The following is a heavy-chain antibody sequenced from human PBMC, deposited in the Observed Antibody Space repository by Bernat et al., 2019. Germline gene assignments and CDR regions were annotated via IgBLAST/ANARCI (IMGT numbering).Heavy chain of an antibody. CDR1: GFTFSDYY. J-gene: IGHJ4*02. V-gene: IGHV3-11*06. Sequence: QVQLVESGGGLVKPGGSLRLSCAASGFTFSDYYMSWIRQAPGKGLQWVSYISNSCSYTNYADSVKGRFTISRDNAKNSLYLQMNSLRAEDTAVYYCERALAAHSRAGYYFDYWGQGTLVTVSS. CDR2: ISNSCSYT. CDR3: ERALAAHSRAGYYFDY. D-gene: IGHD6-13*01.